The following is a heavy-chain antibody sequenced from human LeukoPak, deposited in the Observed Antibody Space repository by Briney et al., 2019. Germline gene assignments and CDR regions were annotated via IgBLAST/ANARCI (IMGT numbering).Heavy chain of an antibody. CDR3: AKDADSSGYYSPGFDS. CDR1: GFTFSSYE. CDR2: TSGRGSST. D-gene: IGHD3-22*01. Sequence: GGSLRLSCVASGFTFSSYEMNRVRQAPGKGLEWVSSTSGRGSSTYYADSVRGRFTISRDNSKNTLYLQLDSLSAEDTAAYYCAKDADSSGYYSPGFDSWGQGTLVTVSS. J-gene: IGHJ4*02. V-gene: IGHV3-23*01.